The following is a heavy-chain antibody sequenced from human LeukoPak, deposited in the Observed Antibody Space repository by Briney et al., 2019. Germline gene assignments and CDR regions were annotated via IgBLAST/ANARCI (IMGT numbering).Heavy chain of an antibody. CDR2: INAYNGDT. J-gene: IGHJ4*02. V-gene: IGHV1-18*01. CDR1: NYTFTSYG. CDR3: ARDGSGVWFDY. Sequence: ASVNVSCKASNYTFTSYGISWVRQAPGQGLEWMAWINAYNGDTNYAQKFQGRVTLTTETSTSTAYMELRSLRSDDTAVYFCARDGSGVWFDYWGQGTLVTVSS. D-gene: IGHD3-10*01.